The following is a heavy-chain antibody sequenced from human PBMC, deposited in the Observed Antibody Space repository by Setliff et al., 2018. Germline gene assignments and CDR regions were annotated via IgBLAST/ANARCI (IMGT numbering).Heavy chain of an antibody. D-gene: IGHD6-19*01. CDR3: ARAFGSGWF. CDR1: GFTFSRYW. V-gene: IGHV3-7*01. CDR2: IKQDGSEK. Sequence: PGGSLRLSCVTSGFTFSRYWMHWVRQAPGKGLEWVANIKQDGSEKYYVDSVKGRFTISRDNAKNSLYLQMNSLRAEDTAVYYCARAFGSGWFWGQGTLVTVSS. J-gene: IGHJ4*02.